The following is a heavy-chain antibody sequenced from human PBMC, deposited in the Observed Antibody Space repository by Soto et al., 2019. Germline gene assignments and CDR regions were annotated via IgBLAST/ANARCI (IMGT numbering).Heavy chain of an antibody. CDR1: GFTFRSFT. D-gene: IGHD2-2*01. J-gene: IGHJ6*02. V-gene: IGHV3-48*02. Sequence: GGSLRLSCAASGFTFRSFTMNWVRQAPGRGLEWVAYISGNSDTIYYADSVKGRFTISRDNAKNSLYLQMNSLRDEDTAVYYCAKCSRNSCYSYGVDVWGQGATVTVSS. CDR3: AKCSRNSCYSYGVDV. CDR2: ISGNSDTI.